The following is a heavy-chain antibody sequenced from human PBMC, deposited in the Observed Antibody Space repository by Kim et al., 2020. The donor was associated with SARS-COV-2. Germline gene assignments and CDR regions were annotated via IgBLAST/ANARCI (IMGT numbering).Heavy chain of an antibody. CDR3: AKDRVLLWFGELLASPDY. CDR2: ISYDGSNK. CDR1: GFTFSSYG. Sequence: GGSLRLSCAASGFTFSSYGMHWVRQAPGKGLEWVAVISYDGSNKYYADSVKGRFTISRDNSKNTLYLQMNSLRAEDTAVYYCAKDRVLLWFGELLASPDYWGQGTLVTVSS. D-gene: IGHD3-10*01. J-gene: IGHJ4*02. V-gene: IGHV3-30*18.